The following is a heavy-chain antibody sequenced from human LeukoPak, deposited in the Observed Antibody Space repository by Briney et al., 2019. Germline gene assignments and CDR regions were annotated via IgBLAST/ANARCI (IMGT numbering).Heavy chain of an antibody. J-gene: IGHJ4*02. Sequence: ASVKVSCKASGYTFTSYGISWVRQAPGQGLEWMGWISAYNGNTNYARKLQGRVTMTTDTSTSTAYMELRSLRSDDTAVYYCARFGVVVVAAQFYDYWGQGTLVTVSS. D-gene: IGHD2-15*01. CDR1: GYTFTSYG. CDR3: ARFGVVVVAAQFYDY. CDR2: ISAYNGNT. V-gene: IGHV1-18*01.